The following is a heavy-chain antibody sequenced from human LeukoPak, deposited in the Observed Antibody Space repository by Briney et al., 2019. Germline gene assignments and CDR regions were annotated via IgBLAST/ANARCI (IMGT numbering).Heavy chain of an antibody. V-gene: IGHV3-64D*06. Sequence: GGSLRLSCSASGFTFSTRPMHWVRQAPGEGLEYVSGSSANGGSTYYADSVKGRFIISRDNSKNTVYLQMSSLRPEDTAVYYCVNQISGWVYWGQGTLVTVSS. CDR3: VNQISGWVY. J-gene: IGHJ4*02. D-gene: IGHD6-19*01. CDR2: SSANGGST. CDR1: GFTFSTRP.